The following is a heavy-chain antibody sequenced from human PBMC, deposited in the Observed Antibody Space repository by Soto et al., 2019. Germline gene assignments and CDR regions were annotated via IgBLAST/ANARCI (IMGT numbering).Heavy chain of an antibody. J-gene: IGHJ4*02. V-gene: IGHV3-23*01. D-gene: IGHD3-10*01. Sequence: EVQLLESGGGLVEPGGSLRLSCAASGFSFNSYAMTWVRQAPGKGLEWVSGISGSGGTTFYTDSVEGRFIISRDNSKNTLYLQMNSLRAEDTAGYYCAKDLIRGVHPPCDYWGPGTLVTGSS. CDR3: AKDLIRGVHPPCDY. CDR1: GFSFNSYA. CDR2: ISGSGGTT.